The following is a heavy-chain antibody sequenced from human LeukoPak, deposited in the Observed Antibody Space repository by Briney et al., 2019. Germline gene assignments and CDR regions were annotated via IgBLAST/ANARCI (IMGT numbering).Heavy chain of an antibody. CDR1: GGTFSSYT. Sequence: ASVKVSCKASGGTFSSYTISWVRQAPGQGLEWMGRIIPILAIANYAQKFQGRVTITADKSTSTAYMELSSLRSEDTAVYYCARDIEDGSGYFNWFDPWGQGTLVTVSS. CDR3: ARDIEDGSGYFNWFDP. CDR2: IIPILAIA. D-gene: IGHD3-10*01. V-gene: IGHV1-69*04. J-gene: IGHJ5*02.